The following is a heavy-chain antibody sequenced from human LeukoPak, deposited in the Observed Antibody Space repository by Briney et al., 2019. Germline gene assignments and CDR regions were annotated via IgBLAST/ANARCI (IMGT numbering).Heavy chain of an antibody. D-gene: IGHD2-2*01. CDR2: ISWNSGSR. CDR3: ARGPVYCSSTSCYGTYFDY. CDR1: GFTFDDYA. Sequence: PGRSLRLSCAASGFTFDDYAMHWVRQAPGKGLEWVSGISWNSGSRGYADSVKGRFTISRDNAKNSLYLQMNSLRVEDTAVYYCARGPVYCSSTSCYGTYFDYWGQGTLVTVSS. V-gene: IGHV3-9*01. J-gene: IGHJ4*02.